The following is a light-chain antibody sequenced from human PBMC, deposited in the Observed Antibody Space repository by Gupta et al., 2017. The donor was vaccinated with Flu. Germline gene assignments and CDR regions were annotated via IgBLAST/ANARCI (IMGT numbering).Light chain of an antibody. Sequence: LSCRASQSVSSSYLAWYKQKPGQAPRLLIYGASSRATGIPDRFTGSGSGTDFTLTISRLEPEDFAVYYCQHYGSSRWTFGQGTKVEIK. CDR1: QSVSSSY. CDR2: GAS. CDR3: QHYGSSRWT. V-gene: IGKV3-20*01. J-gene: IGKJ1*01.